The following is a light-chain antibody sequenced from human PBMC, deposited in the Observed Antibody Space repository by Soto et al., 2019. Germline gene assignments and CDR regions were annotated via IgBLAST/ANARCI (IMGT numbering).Light chain of an antibody. Sequence: DIQLTQSPSTMSASVLYIVTITFRASQGITGWLAWYQQKPGKAPKLLILDASTLESGVPPRFTGSGSGTEFTLSISNLQPDDFATYYCQQYQRYWTFGHGTKVDIK. CDR3: QQYQRYWT. CDR2: DAS. CDR1: QGITGW. V-gene: IGKV1-5*01. J-gene: IGKJ1*01.